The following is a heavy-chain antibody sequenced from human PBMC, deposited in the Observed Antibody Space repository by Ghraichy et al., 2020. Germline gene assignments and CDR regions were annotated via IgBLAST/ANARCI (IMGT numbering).Heavy chain of an antibody. V-gene: IGHV3-7*01. CDR2: IKQDGSDK. CDR3: AREVAMESSFDY. CDR1: GFTFNNYW. Sequence: GGSLRLSCAASGFTFNNYWMTWVRQAPGKGLEWVANIKQDGSDKSYVDSVTGRFTISRDNAKKSLYLQMNSLRAEDTAVYYCAREVAMESSFDYWGKGTLATVSS. D-gene: IGHD6-19*01. J-gene: IGHJ4*02.